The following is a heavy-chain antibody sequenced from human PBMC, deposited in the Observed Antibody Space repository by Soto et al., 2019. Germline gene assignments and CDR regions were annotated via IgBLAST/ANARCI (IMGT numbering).Heavy chain of an antibody. CDR2: IHYSGST. Sequence: QLEESGPGLVKPSETLSLTCTVSGDSVSSCCFYWAWIRQPPGKGLEWVGSIHYSGSTYYSWPLKSRGTISVDTSKNQLSLRLTFVTAADTAVYYCARARSYDGNMVTNDYMDVWGEGTPVTVSS. V-gene: IGHV4-39*01. J-gene: IGHJ6*03. CDR3: ARARSYDGNMVTNDYMDV. CDR1: GDSVSSCCFY. D-gene: IGHD2-8*01.